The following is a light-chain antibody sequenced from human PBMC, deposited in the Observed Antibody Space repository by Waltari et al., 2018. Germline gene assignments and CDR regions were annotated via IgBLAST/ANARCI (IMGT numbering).Light chain of an antibody. J-gene: IGLJ2*01. Sequence: YDLTQPSSVSVSPGQTATITGSGDVLAEKYGRWFQQKPGQATTLILYKDTERPSGIPERFSGSSSGSTVTLTIRGALLEDEADYHCHAAADNNWFFGGGTKLTVL. CDR2: KDT. V-gene: IGLV3-27*01. CDR3: HAAADNNWF. CDR1: VLAEKY.